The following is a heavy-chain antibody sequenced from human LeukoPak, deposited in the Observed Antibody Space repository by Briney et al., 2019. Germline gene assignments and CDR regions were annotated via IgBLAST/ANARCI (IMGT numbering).Heavy chain of an antibody. Sequence: SETLSLTCTVSGGSISSYYWSWIRQPAGKGLEWIGRICTSGSTNYNPSLKSRVTMSVDTSKNQFSLKLSSVTAADTAVYYCARQYDFWSGYYEDYWGQGTLVTVSS. J-gene: IGHJ4*02. CDR1: GGSISSYY. CDR2: ICTSGST. D-gene: IGHD3-3*01. CDR3: ARQYDFWSGYYEDY. V-gene: IGHV4-4*07.